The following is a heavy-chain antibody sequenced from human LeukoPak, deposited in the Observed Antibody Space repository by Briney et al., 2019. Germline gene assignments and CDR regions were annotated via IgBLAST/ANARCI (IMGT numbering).Heavy chain of an antibody. CDR1: GGYISSGGYY. CDR2: IYYSGST. J-gene: IGHJ6*02. CDR3: ACGGVVIKEGYYYYGMDV. Sequence: SQTLSLTCTVTGGYISSGGYYWSWIRQHPGKGLEWIGYIYYSGSTYYNPSLKSRVTISVDTSKNQFSLKLSSVTAADTAVYYCACGGVVIKEGYYYYGMDVWGQGTTVTVSS. V-gene: IGHV4-31*03. D-gene: IGHD3-3*01.